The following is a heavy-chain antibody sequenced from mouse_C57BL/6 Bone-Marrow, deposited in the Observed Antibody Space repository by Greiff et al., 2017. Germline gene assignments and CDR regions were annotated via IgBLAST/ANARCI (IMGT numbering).Heavy chain of an antibody. V-gene: IGHV1-54*01. Sequence: VQLQQSGAELVRPGTSVKVSCKASGYAFTNYLIEWVKQRPGQGLEWIGVINPGSGGTNYNEKFKGKATLTADKSSSTAYMELSSLTSEASAVYFCARGVPLVDYWGQGTSVTVSS. J-gene: IGHJ4*01. CDR2: INPGSGGT. CDR3: ARGVPLVDY. CDR1: GYAFTNYL. D-gene: IGHD6-1*01.